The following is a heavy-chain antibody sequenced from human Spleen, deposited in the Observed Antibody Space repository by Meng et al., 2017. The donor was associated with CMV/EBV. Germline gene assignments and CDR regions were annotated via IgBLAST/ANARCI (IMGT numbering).Heavy chain of an antibody. D-gene: IGHD1-1*01. V-gene: IGHV3-33*06. CDR1: GLPFSSYG. J-gene: IGHJ4*01. Sequence: SGLPFSSYGMYWVRQAPGKGLEWVAVIWYDGSVKYYADSVKGRFTISRDNSKNTVYLQMKSLRADDTAVYSCAKDAGNCFLSSCPSQWGHGTLVTVSS. CDR3: AKDAGNCFLSSCPSQ. CDR2: IWYDGSVK.